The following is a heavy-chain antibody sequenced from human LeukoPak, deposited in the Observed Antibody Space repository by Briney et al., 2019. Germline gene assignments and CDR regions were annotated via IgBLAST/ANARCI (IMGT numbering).Heavy chain of an antibody. CDR3: ASGRTAGYY. Sequence: GGSLRLSYAASGFTFSSYGMSWVRQAPGKGLEWVSVIYSGGNTYYADSVKGRFTISRDNSKNRLYLQMNSLRAEDTAVYYCASGRTAGYYWGQGTLVTVSS. CDR2: IYSGGNT. D-gene: IGHD6-13*01. J-gene: IGHJ4*02. V-gene: IGHV3-53*01. CDR1: GFTFSSYG.